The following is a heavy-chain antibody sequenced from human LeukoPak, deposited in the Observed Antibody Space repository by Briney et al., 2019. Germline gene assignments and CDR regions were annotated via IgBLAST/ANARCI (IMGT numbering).Heavy chain of an antibody. CDR1: GGSISSYY. J-gene: IGHJ5*02. D-gene: IGHD2-2*01. Sequence: PSETLSLTCTVSGGSISSYYWGWIRQPPGKGLEWIGSIYHSGSTYYNPSLKSRVTISVDTSKNQFSLKLSSVTAADTAVYYCARRAGYCSSTSCYNWFDPWGQGTLVTVSS. CDR3: ARRAGYCSSTSCYNWFDP. CDR2: IYHSGST. V-gene: IGHV4-38-2*02.